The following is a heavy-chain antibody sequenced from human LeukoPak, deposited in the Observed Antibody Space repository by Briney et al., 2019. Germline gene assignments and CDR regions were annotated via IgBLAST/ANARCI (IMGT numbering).Heavy chain of an antibody. D-gene: IGHD3-22*01. CDR3: ARHGYYDSSGYLGDY. CDR1: GGSFSGYY. J-gene: IGHJ4*02. Sequence: PSETLSLTCAVYGGSFSGYYWSWIRQPPGKGLEWIGEINHSGSTNYNPSLKSRVTISVDTSKNQFSLKLISVTAADTAVYFCARHGYYDSSGYLGDYWGQGTLVTVSS. V-gene: IGHV4-34*01. CDR2: INHSGST.